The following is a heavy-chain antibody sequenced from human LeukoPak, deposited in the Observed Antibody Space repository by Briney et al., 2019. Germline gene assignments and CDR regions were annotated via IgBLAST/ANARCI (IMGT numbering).Heavy chain of an antibody. J-gene: IGHJ5*02. Sequence: GGSLRLSCAASGFTFSSYSMNWVRQAPGEGLEWVSPISSSSSYIYYADSVKGRFTISRDNAKNSLYLQMNSLRAEDTAVYYCARDTGGYSYGYNWFDPWGQGTLVTVSS. CDR1: GFTFSSYS. CDR2: ISSSSSYI. D-gene: IGHD5-18*01. CDR3: ARDTGGYSYGYNWFDP. V-gene: IGHV3-21*01.